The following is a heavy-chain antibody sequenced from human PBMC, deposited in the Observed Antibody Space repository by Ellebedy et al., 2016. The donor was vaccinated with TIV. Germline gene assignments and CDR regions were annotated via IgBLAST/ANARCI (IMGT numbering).Heavy chain of an antibody. V-gene: IGHV4-34*12. J-gene: IGHJ4*02. CDR2: VIHTGST. CDR3: ARVRRESLWFAESQYFFDY. CDR1: GDSFSGYY. D-gene: IGHD3-10*01. Sequence: MPSETLSLTCAVYGDSFSGYYWSWIRQPPGKGLEWIGEVIHTGSTNYNPSLKSRVTISVDTSKDQFSLNLSSVTAADTAVYYCARVRRESLWFAESQYFFDYWGQGTLVTVSS.